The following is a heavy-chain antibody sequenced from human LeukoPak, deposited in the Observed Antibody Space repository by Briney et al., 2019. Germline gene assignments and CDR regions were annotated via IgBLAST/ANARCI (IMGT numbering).Heavy chain of an antibody. CDR2: ISAYNGNT. CDR1: GGTFTSYG. J-gene: IGHJ4*02. Sequence: ASVKVSCKASGGTFTSYGISWVRQAPGQGLEWMGWISAYNGNTNYAQKLQGRVTMTTDTSTSTAYMELRSLRSDDTAVYYCARVNTIFGVVITFDYWGQGTLVTVSS. V-gene: IGHV1-18*01. D-gene: IGHD3-3*01. CDR3: ARVNTIFGVVITFDY.